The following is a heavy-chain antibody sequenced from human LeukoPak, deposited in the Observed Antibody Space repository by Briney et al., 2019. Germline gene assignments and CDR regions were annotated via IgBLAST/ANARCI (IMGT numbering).Heavy chain of an antibody. V-gene: IGHV1-8*03. CDR1: GYTFTSYD. CDR2: MNPNSGNT. Sequence: VKVSCKASGYTFTSYDINWVRQATGQGLEWMGWMNPNSGNTGYAQKFQGRVTITRNTSISTAYMELSSLRSEDTAVYYCASEDRVQQLPFDYWGQGTLVTVSS. J-gene: IGHJ4*02. D-gene: IGHD6-13*01. CDR3: ASEDRVQQLPFDY.